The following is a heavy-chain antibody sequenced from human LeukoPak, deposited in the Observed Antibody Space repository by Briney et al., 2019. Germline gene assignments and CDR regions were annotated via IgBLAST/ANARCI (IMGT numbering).Heavy chain of an antibody. V-gene: IGHV4-59*11. CDR1: GTSMSNHY. D-gene: IGHD6-13*01. CDR2: VSGSETT. J-gene: IGHJ4*02. CDR3: ATRPGGSRWYGVFDY. Sequence: PSETLSLTCTVSGTSMSNHYWSWIRQSPGKGLEWIGYVSGSETTNYNPSLNGRVTMSVDISNNQFSLKLTSVTSADTALYYCATRPGGSRWYGVFDYWGQGTLVTVSS.